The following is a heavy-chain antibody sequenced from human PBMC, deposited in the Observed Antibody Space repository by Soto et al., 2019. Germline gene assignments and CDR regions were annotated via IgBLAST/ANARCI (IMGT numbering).Heavy chain of an antibody. J-gene: IGHJ4*02. V-gene: IGHV1-58*02. CDR3: AAQSSHYYDSLEPFDY. CDR2: IVVGSGNT. Sequence: GASVKVSCKASGFTFTSSAMQWVRQARGQRLEWIGWIVVGSGNTNYAQKFQERVTITRDMSTSTAYMELSSLRSEDTAVYYCAAQSSHYYDSLEPFDYWGQGTLVTVSS. CDR1: GFTFTSSA. D-gene: IGHD3-22*01.